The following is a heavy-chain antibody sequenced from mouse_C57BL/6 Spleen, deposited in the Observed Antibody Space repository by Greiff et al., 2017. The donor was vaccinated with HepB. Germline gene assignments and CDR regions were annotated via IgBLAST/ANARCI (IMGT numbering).Heavy chain of an antibody. V-gene: IGHV5-6*01. D-gene: IGHD3-3*01. J-gene: IGHJ3*01. Sequence: EVKLMESGGDLVKPGGSLKLSCAASGFTFSSYGMSWVRQTPDKRLEWVATISSGGSYTYYPDSVKGRFTISRDNAKNTLYLQMSSLKSEYTAMYYCARLGEKAWFAYWGQGTLVTVSA. CDR1: GFTFSSYG. CDR3: ARLGEKAWFAY. CDR2: ISSGGSYT.